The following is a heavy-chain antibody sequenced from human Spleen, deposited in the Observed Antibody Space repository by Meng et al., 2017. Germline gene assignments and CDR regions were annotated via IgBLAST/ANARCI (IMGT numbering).Heavy chain of an antibody. CDR2: INHSGST. J-gene: IGHJ4*02. CDR3: ARGPTTMAHDFDY. D-gene: IGHD4-11*01. CDR1: GGSFSDYY. Sequence: SETLSLTCVVSGGSFSDYYWSWIRQPPGKGLEWIGEINHSGSTNYNPSLERRATISVDTSQNKLSLKLSSVTAADSAVYCCARGPTTMAHDFDYWGQGTLVTVST. V-gene: IGHV4-34*01.